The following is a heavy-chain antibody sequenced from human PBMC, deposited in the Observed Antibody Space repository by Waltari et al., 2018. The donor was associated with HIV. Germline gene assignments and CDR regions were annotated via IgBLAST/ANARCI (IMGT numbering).Heavy chain of an antibody. V-gene: IGHV1-46*01. CDR1: GYTFTTSY. Sequence: QVQLVQSGAEVKKPGASVKVSCKASGYTFTTSYLHWVRQAPGQGLEWIGVINTRAGSSVYTRKFQGRVTMTRDTSTTTVYMEVSSLTSEDTAVYYCARFSSPSLDYWGQGTLVTVSS. CDR3: ARFSSPSLDY. CDR2: INTRAGSS. J-gene: IGHJ4*02. D-gene: IGHD6-6*01.